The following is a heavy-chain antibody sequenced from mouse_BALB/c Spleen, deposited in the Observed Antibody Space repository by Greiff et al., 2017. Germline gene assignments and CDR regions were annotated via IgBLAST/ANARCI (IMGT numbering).Heavy chain of an antibody. V-gene: IGHV14-4*02. J-gene: IGHJ4*01. CDR1: GFNIKDYY. CDR2: IDPENGDT. CDR3: ARMDY. Sequence: VQLKESGAELVRSGASVKLSCTASGFNIKDYYMHWVKQRPEQGLEWIGWIDPENGDTEYAPKFQGKATMTADTSSNTAYLQLSSLTSVDSAVYFCARMDYWGQGTSVTVSS.